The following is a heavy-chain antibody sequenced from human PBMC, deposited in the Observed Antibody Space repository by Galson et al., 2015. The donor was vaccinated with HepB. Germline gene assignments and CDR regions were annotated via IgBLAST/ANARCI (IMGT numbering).Heavy chain of an antibody. V-gene: IGHV3-23*01. CDR1: GFTFSSYA. Sequence: SLRLSCAASGFTFSSYAMNWVRQAPGKRLEWVSAFSVHGGSTYYADSVKGRFTISRDNSKDTLYLQMDSLRAEDTAVYYCARGTVDDWGQGTLVTVSS. J-gene: IGHJ4*02. CDR2: FSVHGGST. CDR3: ARGTVDD.